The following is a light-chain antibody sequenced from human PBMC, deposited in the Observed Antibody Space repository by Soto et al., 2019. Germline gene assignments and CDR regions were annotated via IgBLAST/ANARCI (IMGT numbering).Light chain of an antibody. V-gene: IGKV3-15*01. Sequence: EIVMTQSPANLSVSPGDRVTLSCRASQSLNTNLAWYHQKPGQAPRLLIYGASTRATGAPARFSGSGSGTEFTLTISSLQSEDFAVYYCQQRSNWITFGQGTRLEIK. CDR1: QSLNTN. CDR3: QQRSNWIT. J-gene: IGKJ5*01. CDR2: GAS.